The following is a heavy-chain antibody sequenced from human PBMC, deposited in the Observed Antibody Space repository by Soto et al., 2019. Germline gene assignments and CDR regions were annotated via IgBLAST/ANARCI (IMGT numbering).Heavy chain of an antibody. D-gene: IGHD3-16*01. CDR3: GRQGSY. CDR1: RRSISSRSCC. J-gene: IGHJ1*01. V-gene: IGHV4-39*01. Sequence: SETLSLTTNVSRRSISSRSCCWGWIRQPPRQGLQWIGSIYYSGTAHYNPSLKSRINISADPSNNQVSLTMTSVTAAETSVYYCGRQGSYGGQGSLVTVSS. CDR2: IYYSGTA.